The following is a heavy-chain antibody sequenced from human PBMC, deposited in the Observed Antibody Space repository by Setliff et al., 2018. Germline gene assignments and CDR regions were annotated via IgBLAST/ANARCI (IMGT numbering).Heavy chain of an antibody. CDR2: IYTSGST. V-gene: IGHV4-61*02. D-gene: IGHD5-18*01. CDR1: GGSISRGSYD. CDR3: ARSIGLWFVD. J-gene: IGHJ4*02. Sequence: SETLSLTCTVSGGSISRGSYDWSWIRQPAGKGLEWIGRIYTSGSTNYNPSLKSRVTISVDTSKNQFSLKLSSVTAADTAVYYCARSIGLWFVDWGQGTQVTVSS.